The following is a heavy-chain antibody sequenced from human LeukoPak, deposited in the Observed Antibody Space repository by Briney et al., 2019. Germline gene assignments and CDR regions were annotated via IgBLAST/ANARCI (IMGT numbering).Heavy chain of an antibody. CDR3: ARGEDCSSTSCSRHFYYMDV. D-gene: IGHD2-2*01. CDR2: IIPIFGTA. V-gene: IGHV1-69*13. Sequence: AASVKVSCKASGGTFSSYAISWVRQAPGQGLEWMGGIIPIFGTANYAQKFQGRVTITADESTSTAYMELSSLRSEDTAVYYCARGEDCSSTSCSRHFYYMDVWGKGTTVTVSS. J-gene: IGHJ6*03. CDR1: GGTFSSYA.